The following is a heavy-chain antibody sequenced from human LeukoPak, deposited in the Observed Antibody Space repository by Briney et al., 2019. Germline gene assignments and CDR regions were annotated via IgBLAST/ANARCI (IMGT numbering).Heavy chain of an antibody. J-gene: IGHJ5*02. CDR1: GYSFTSYW. Sequence: GESLKISCKGSGYSFTSYWIGWVRQMPGKGLEWMGIIYPGDSDTGYSPSFQGQVTISADKSISTAYLQWSSLKASDTAMYYCARLGGYSSGPTHNWFDPWGQGTLVTVSS. CDR2: IYPGDSDT. D-gene: IGHD6-19*01. CDR3: ARLGGYSSGPTHNWFDP. V-gene: IGHV5-51*01.